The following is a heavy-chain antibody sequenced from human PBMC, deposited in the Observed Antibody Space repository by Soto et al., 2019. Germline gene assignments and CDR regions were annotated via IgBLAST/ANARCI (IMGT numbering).Heavy chain of an antibody. D-gene: IGHD6-13*01. CDR2: IYWDDDK. CDR3: AHPGNKAAAGYYFDY. J-gene: IGHJ4*02. CDR1: GFSLSTSGVH. V-gene: IGHV2-5*02. Sequence: SGPTLVNPTQTLTLTCTFSGFSLSTSGVHVGWIRQPPGKALEWLGLIYWDDDKRYSPFLKSRLIITKDTSKDQVVLTLTNVDPVDTATYYCAHPGNKAAAGYYFDYWGQGILVTVSS.